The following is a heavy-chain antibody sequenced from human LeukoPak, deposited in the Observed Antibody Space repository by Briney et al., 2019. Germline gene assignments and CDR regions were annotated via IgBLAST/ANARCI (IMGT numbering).Heavy chain of an antibody. V-gene: IGHV3-23*01. D-gene: IGHD3-22*01. Sequence: GGSLRLSCAAPGFTFSSYAMSWVRQAPGKGLEWVSAISGSGGSTYYADSVKGRFTISRDNSKNTLYLQMNSLRAEDTAVYYCAKDSSYYYDSSDCWGQGTLVTVSS. CDR3: AKDSSYYYDSSDC. CDR1: GFTFSSYA. J-gene: IGHJ4*02. CDR2: ISGSGGST.